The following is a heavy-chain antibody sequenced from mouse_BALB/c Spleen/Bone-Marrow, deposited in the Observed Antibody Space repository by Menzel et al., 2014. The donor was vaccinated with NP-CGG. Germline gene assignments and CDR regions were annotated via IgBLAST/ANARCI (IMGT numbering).Heavy chain of an antibody. D-gene: IGHD1-1*01. CDR3: ARGSYYEGAMDY. Sequence: VKLQESGPGLVAPSQSLSFTCTVSGFSLTSYGVHWVRQPPGKVLEWLGVIWAGGSTNYNSALMPRLSISKDNSKSQVFLKMNSLQTDDTAMYYCARGSYYEGAMDYWGQGTSVTVSS. V-gene: IGHV2-9*02. J-gene: IGHJ4*01. CDR1: GFSLTSYG. CDR2: IWAGGST.